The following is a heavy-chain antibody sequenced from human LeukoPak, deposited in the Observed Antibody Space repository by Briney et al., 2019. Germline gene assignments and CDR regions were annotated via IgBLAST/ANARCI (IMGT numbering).Heavy chain of an antibody. CDR2: ISGSGGST. CDR1: GFTFSSYA. CDR3: AKGSGRGSSGWYDY. D-gene: IGHD6-19*01. V-gene: IGHV3-23*01. J-gene: IGHJ4*02. Sequence: PGGSLRLSCAASGFTFSSYAMSWVRQAPGKELEWVSAISGSGGSTYYADSVKGRFTISRDNSKNTLYLQMNSLRAEDTAVYYCAKGSGRGSSGWYDYWGQGTLVTVSS.